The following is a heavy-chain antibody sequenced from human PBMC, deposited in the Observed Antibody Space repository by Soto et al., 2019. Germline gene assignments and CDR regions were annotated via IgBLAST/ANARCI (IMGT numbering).Heavy chain of an antibody. J-gene: IGHJ5*02. CDR2: IYWDDDE. D-gene: IGHD2-15*01. Sequence: QITLRESGPTLVKPTQTLTLTCTFSGFSLSTSGEGVGWIRQPPGKALECLALIYWDDDERYNPSLKSRLTITKDTSKNQVVLTMTNMDPVDTATYYCAHTLRTVDIDWFDPSGQGTLFTVSS. CDR1: GFSLSTSGEG. V-gene: IGHV2-5*02. CDR3: AHTLRTVDIDWFDP.